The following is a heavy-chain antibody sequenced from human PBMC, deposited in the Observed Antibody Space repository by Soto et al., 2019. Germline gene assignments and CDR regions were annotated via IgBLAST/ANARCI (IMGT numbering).Heavy chain of an antibody. D-gene: IGHD1-7*01. Sequence: SETLSLTCTASGGSISSYYWSWIRQPPGKGLEWIGYIYYSGNTNYNPSLKSRVTISVDTSKNQFSLKLSSVTAADTAVYYCGRGEVDRYNWNYGIDYWGRGTLVTVSS. CDR2: IYYSGNT. V-gene: IGHV4-59*01. CDR3: GRGEVDRYNWNYGIDY. CDR1: GGSISSYY. J-gene: IGHJ4*02.